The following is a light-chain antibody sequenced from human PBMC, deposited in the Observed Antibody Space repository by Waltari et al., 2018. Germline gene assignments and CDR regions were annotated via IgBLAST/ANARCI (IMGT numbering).Light chain of an antibody. J-gene: IGKJ1*01. CDR1: QGVGSH. CDR3: QQRSKWPPM. Sequence: IVLTQSPATLSLSPGQGATLSCWASQGVGSHLAWYQQKRGQAPRLLIYDASKRATGIPVRFSGSGFGTDFTLTIDSLESEDFGVYYCQQRSKWPPMFGQGTKVEIK. CDR2: DAS. V-gene: IGKV3-11*01.